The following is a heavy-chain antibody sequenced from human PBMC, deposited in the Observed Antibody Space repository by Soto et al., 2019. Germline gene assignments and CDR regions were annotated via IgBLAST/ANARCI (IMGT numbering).Heavy chain of an antibody. Sequence: SETLSLTCTVSGGSISSGSAYWGWIRQPPGKGLEWIGSIYYGGSTYYNPSLKSRVTISVDTSKSPFSLKLSSVTAADTAVYYCARGHDSYGMDIWGQGTTVTVSS. CDR1: GGSISSGSAY. CDR2: IYYGGST. CDR3: ARGHDSYGMDI. J-gene: IGHJ6*02. V-gene: IGHV4-39*01.